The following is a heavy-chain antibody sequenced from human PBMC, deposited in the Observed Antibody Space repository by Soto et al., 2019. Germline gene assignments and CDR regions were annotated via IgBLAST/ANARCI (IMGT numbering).Heavy chain of an antibody. Sequence: QLQLQESGPGLVKPSETLSLTCTVSGDSISSSSYYWGWIRQPPGKGLEWIGSVYNSGNTYYNPSLKSRVTIAVDTSGNQFSLRLTSVTAADTAVYYCARHLGCRSSSCPDYGFDIWGQGTMVTVSS. D-gene: IGHD2-2*01. V-gene: IGHV4-39*01. CDR1: GDSISSSSYY. CDR2: VYNSGNT. CDR3: ARHLGCRSSSCPDYGFDI. J-gene: IGHJ3*02.